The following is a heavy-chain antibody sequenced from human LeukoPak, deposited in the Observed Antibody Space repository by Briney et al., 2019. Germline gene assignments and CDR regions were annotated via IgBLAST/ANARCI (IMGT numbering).Heavy chain of an antibody. CDR3: ASFNWDLLYFDY. CDR2: ISAYNGNT. J-gene: IGHJ4*02. V-gene: IGHV1-18*01. D-gene: IGHD7-27*01. Sequence: GASVKVSCKASGYTFTSYGISWVRQAPGQGLEWMGWISAYNGNTNYAQKLQGRVTVTTDTSTSTAYMELSSLRSEDTAVYYCASFNWDLLYFDYWGQGTLVTVSS. CDR1: GYTFTSYG.